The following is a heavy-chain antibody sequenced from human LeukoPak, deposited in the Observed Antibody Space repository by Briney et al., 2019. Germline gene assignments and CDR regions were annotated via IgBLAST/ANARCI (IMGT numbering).Heavy chain of an antibody. V-gene: IGHV5-51*01. CDR1: GSTFTNYW. Sequence: GEPLKFSWQGSGSTFTNYWIGGVRQLPGKGVGIMGIIYLGDSDTSSKPSFQGQVTISVDKSINTAYLQWSSLKASDSSMYYCARAGYSNRWYGVDYWGQGTLVTVSS. D-gene: IGHD2/OR15-2a*01. J-gene: IGHJ4*02. CDR3: ARAGYSNRWYGVDY. CDR2: IYLGDSDT.